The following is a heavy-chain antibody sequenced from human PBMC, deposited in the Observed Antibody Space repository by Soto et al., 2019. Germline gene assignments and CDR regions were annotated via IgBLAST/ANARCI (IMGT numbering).Heavy chain of an antibody. CDR2: INPNSGGT. D-gene: IGHD3-22*01. V-gene: IGHV1-2*04. CDR3: ARALSDSSVYSAYGMDV. CDR1: GYTFTGYY. J-gene: IGHJ6*01. Sequence: ASVKVSCKASGYTFTGYYIHWVRLAPGQGLEWMGWINPNSGGTNYAQKFQGWVTMTRDTSIRTAYMELRRLRSDDTAVYYCARALSDSSVYSAYGMDVWGQGTTVT.